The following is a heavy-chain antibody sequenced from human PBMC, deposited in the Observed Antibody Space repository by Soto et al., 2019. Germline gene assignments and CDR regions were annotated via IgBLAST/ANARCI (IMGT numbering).Heavy chain of an antibody. Sequence: ASVKVSCKASGYTFTGYYMHWVRQAPGQGLEWVGWINPNSGGTNYAQKFQGWVTMTRDTSISTAYMELSRLRSDDTAVYYCARDLKDYSYYYGMDVWGQGTTVTVSS. V-gene: IGHV1-2*04. CDR1: GYTFTGYY. CDR2: INPNSGGT. CDR3: ARDLKDYSYYYGMDV. J-gene: IGHJ6*02. D-gene: IGHD4-4*01.